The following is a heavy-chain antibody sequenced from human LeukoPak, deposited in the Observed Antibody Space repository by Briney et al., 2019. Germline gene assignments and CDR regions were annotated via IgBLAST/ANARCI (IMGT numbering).Heavy chain of an antibody. V-gene: IGHV3-7*01. CDR1: GFTFSSYW. J-gene: IGHJ4*02. Sequence: GGSLRLSCAASGFTFSSYWMSWVRQAPGKGLEWVANIKQDGSEKYYVDSAKDRFTISRDNAKNSLYLQMNSLRAEDTAVYYCARDYRYSSSRESGFDYWGQGTLVTVSS. CDR2: IKQDGSEK. D-gene: IGHD6-6*01. CDR3: ARDYRYSSSRESGFDY.